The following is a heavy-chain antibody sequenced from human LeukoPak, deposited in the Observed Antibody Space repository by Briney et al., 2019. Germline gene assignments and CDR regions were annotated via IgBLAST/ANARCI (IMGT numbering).Heavy chain of an antibody. CDR3: ARDLDSSGYGGY. D-gene: IGHD3-22*01. V-gene: IGHV1-2*02. Sequence: ASVKVSCKASGYTFTGYYMHWVRQAPGQGLEWMGWINPNSGGTNYAQKFQGRVTMTRDTSISTAYMELSRLRSDDTAVYYCARDLDSSGYGGYWGKGTLVTVSS. J-gene: IGHJ4*02. CDR1: GYTFTGYY. CDR2: INPNSGGT.